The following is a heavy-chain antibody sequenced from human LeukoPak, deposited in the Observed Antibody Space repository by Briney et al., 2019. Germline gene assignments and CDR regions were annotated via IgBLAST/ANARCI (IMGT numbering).Heavy chain of an antibody. CDR1: GFTFSSYA. CDR2: ISYDGSNK. D-gene: IGHD3-10*01. CDR3: AREGTWFGELLNYYYGMDV. J-gene: IGHJ6*04. Sequence: PGRSLRLSCAASGFTFSSYAVHWVRQAPGKGLEWVAVISYDGSNKYYADSVKGRFTISRDNSKNTLYLQMNSLRAEDTAVYYCAREGTWFGELLNYYYGMDVWGKGTTVTVSS. V-gene: IGHV3-30*04.